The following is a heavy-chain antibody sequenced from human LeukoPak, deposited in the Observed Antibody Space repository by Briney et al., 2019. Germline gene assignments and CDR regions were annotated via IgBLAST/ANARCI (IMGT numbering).Heavy chain of an antibody. V-gene: IGHV3-33*01. CDR1: GFTFSSYT. J-gene: IGHJ4*02. CDR3: ARDRGYTYAHPLDY. CDR2: ILYDGSNK. D-gene: IGHD5-18*01. Sequence: GGSLRLSCAASGFTFSSYTMHWVRQAPGKGLEWVALILYDGSNKYYADSVKGRFTISRDNSHNTPYLQMNSLRAEDTALYYCARDRGYTYAHPLDYWGQGTLVTVSS.